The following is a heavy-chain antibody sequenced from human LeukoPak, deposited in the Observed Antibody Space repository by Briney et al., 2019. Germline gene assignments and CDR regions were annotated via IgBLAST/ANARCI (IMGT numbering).Heavy chain of an antibody. V-gene: IGHV6-1*01. CDR2: TYYRSRWSV. J-gene: IGHJ4*02. CDR3: ARGNIGIHTSTWPFDY. D-gene: IGHD6-13*01. CDR1: GDSVSSNSAA. Sequence: SQTLSLTCAISGDSVSSNSAAWNWIRQSPSRGLEWLGRTYYRSRWSVDYAVSVKSRITINPDTSTNQFSLQLNSVTPEDTAVYYCARGNIGIHTSTWPFDYWGQGTLVTVSS.